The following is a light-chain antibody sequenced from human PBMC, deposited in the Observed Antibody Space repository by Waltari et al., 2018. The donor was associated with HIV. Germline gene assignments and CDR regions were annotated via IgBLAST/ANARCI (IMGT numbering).Light chain of an antibody. V-gene: IGLV2-14*01. Sequence: QSALTQPASVSGSPGQSITLPCTGTSCDLGGYNYVPSYQQHPGKAPKLRIYEVSNRPSGISNRFSGSKSGNTASLTISGLQAEDEADYYCTSYTSSGTLYVFGTGTKVTVL. J-gene: IGLJ1*01. CDR1: SCDLGGYNY. CDR2: EVS. CDR3: TSYTSSGTLYV.